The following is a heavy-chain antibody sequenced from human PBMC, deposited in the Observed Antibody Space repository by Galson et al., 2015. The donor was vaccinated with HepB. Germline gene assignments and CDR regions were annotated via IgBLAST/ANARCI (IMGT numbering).Heavy chain of an antibody. CDR2: ISSSGATT. V-gene: IGHV3-11*01. Sequence: SLRLSCAASGFTFSDHYMSWIRQAPGKGLEWLSYISSSGATTDYADSVRGGFTISRDNARNSLFLQMNSLRADDTAVYYCARHHCTSSSRYFDYWGQGTLVTVSS. D-gene: IGHD2-2*01. J-gene: IGHJ4*02. CDR1: GFTFSDHY. CDR3: ARHHCTSSSRYFDY.